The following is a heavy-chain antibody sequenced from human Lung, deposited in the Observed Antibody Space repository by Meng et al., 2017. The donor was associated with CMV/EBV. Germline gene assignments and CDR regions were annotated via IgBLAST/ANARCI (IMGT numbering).Heavy chain of an antibody. J-gene: IGHJ5*02. D-gene: IGHD2/OR15-2a*01. CDR3: ARGGNFDP. V-gene: IGHV7-4-1*02. Sequence: QVQLGRSGSELKKPRASVKVSLKASGYTFSTYTINWVRQAQGRGLEWMGWISTNTGTPTYTQGFTGRFVFSLDTSVSTAYLQISSLKAEDTAVYYCARGGNFDPWGQGTLVTVSS. CDR2: ISTNTGTP. CDR1: GYTFSTYT.